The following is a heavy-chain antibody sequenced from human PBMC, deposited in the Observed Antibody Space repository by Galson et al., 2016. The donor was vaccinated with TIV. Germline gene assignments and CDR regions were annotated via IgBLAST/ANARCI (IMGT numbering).Heavy chain of an antibody. V-gene: IGHV4-39*07. CDR3: ARERTPPGPDNDTWFDP. CDR2: VYDNGNA. CDR1: GGSIITKSYY. J-gene: IGHJ5*02. D-gene: IGHD3-22*01. Sequence: TCIVSGGSIITKSYYWGWIRQPPGKGLEWIGIVYDNGNAYYNPSLKSRVTISVDTSKNQFSLKLTSVTAADTAVYYCARERTPPGPDNDTWFDPWGHGILVTVSS.